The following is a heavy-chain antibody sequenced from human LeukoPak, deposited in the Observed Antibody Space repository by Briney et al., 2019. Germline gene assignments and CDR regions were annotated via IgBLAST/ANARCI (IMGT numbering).Heavy chain of an antibody. J-gene: IGHJ4*02. D-gene: IGHD3-3*01. V-gene: IGHV4-34*01. CDR3: ARGPALFGVVII. CDR2: INHSGST. CDR1: GGSFSGYY. Sequence: PSETLSLTCAVYGGSFSGYYWSWIRQPPGKGLEWIEEINHSGSTNYNPSLKSRVTISVDTSKNQFSLKLSSVTAADTAVYYCARGPALFGVVIIWGQGTLVTVSS.